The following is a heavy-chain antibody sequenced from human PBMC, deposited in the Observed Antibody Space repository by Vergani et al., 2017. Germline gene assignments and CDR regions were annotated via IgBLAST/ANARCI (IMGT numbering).Heavy chain of an antibody. Sequence: VQLQQSGPGLVKPSETLFLTCTVSADSISSGSYYWGWIRQPPGKSLEWIGSIYYSGLTYYNPSLKNRVAISVDTSKNQFSLKLSSVTAADTAVYYCARVADTAMGNYYYYYMDVWGKGTTVTVSS. CDR3: ARVADTAMGNYYYYYMDV. CDR1: ADSISSGSYY. V-gene: IGHV4-39*07. CDR2: IYYSGLT. D-gene: IGHD5-18*01. J-gene: IGHJ6*03.